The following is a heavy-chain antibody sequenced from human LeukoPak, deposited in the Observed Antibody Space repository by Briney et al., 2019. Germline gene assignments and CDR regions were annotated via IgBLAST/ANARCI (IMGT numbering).Heavy chain of an antibody. Sequence: PGGSLRLSCAASGFTFSSYWMSWVRQAPGKGLDWVANIKRDGSEKNYVDSVKGRFTISRDNAKNSLYLQMNSLRVEDTAVYYCAREAVAGTTYYFDYWGQGTLVTVSS. CDR2: IKRDGSEK. CDR3: AREAVAGTTYYFDY. CDR1: GFTFSSYW. J-gene: IGHJ4*02. V-gene: IGHV3-7*03. D-gene: IGHD6-19*01.